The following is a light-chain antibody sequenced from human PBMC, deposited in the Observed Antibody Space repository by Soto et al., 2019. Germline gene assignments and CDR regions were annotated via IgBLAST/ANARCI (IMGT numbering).Light chain of an antibody. CDR2: SAS. J-gene: IGKJ4*01. Sequence: DIQLTQSPSVLSASVGDTVTITCRASQALSNYLAWYQQKPGKAPDLLIYSASTLQSGVPSRFSGSGSETEFSLTIRAVQPEDFATYYCQQLRRYPLTFGGGTKVDIK. CDR3: QQLRRYPLT. V-gene: IGKV1-9*01. CDR1: QALSNY.